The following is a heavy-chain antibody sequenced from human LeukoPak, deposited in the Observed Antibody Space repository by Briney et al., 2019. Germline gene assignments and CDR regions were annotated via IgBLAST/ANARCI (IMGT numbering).Heavy chain of an antibody. J-gene: IGHJ5*02. V-gene: IGHV4-34*01. CDR2: INHSGST. CDR1: GGSFSGYY. D-gene: IGHD3-10*01. CDR3: ATLKGAYYYGSGTKGWFDP. Sequence: SETLSLTCAVYGGSFSGYYWSWIRQPPGKGLEWIGEINHSGSTNYNPSLKSRVTISVDTSKNQFSLKLSSVTAADTAVYYCATLKGAYYYGSGTKGWFDPWGQGTLVTVSS.